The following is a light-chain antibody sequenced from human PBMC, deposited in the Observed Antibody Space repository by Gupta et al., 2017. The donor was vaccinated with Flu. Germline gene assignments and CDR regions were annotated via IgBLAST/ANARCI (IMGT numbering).Light chain of an antibody. CDR1: QSVSSY. J-gene: IGKJ1*01. CDR3: QQRSNCPWT. CDR2: DAS. Sequence: PATLSLSPGERSTLSCRASQSVSSYLAWYQQKPGQAPRLLIYDASNRATGVPARFSGSGSGTDFTLTISSLEPEDFAVYYCQQRSNCPWTFGRGTKVEIK. V-gene: IGKV3-11*01.